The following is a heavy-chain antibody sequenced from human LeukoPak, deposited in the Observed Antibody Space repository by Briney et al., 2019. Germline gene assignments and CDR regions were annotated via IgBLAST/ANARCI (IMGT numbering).Heavy chain of an antibody. CDR2: ITPYKDDT. J-gene: IGHJ5*02. Sequence: ASVKVSCKASGYTFSNFGITWVRQAPGQGLEWMGWITPYKDDTNYAQKFQGRVTMTTDTSTNTAYMELRSLRSDDTAVYYCARTYCSGGRCYFYYGPWGQGTLVTVSS. D-gene: IGHD2-15*01. CDR3: ARTYCSGGRCYFYYGP. CDR1: GYTFSNFG. V-gene: IGHV1-18*01.